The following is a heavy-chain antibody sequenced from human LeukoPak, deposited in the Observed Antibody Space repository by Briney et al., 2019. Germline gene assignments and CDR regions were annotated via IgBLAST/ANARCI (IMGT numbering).Heavy chain of an antibody. CDR1: GGSISSGSYY. CDR2: IYTSGST. J-gene: IGHJ5*02. Sequence: SETLSLTCTVSGGSISSGSYYWSWIRQPAGKGLEWIGRIYTSGSTNYNPSLKSRVTISVDTSKNQFSLKLSSVTAADTAVYYCARDKTLYYYEAGNWFDPWGQGTLVTVSS. D-gene: IGHD3-22*01. CDR3: ARDKTLYYYEAGNWFDP. V-gene: IGHV4-61*02.